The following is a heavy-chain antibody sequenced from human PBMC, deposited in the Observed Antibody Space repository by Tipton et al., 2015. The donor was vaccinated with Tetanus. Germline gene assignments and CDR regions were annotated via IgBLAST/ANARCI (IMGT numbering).Heavy chain of an antibody. D-gene: IGHD2/OR15-2a*01. CDR2: IRDNGNS. CDR3: ARGTFHAFDF. J-gene: IGHJ4*02. CDR1: GGSISRGDYY. V-gene: IGHV4-30-4*01. Sequence: TLSLTCSVSGGSISRGDYYWSWIRQPPGKGLEWIGHIRDNGNSYANPSLSGRVTMSVDTRKNQFSLNLTSMSVADTATYYCARGTFHAFDFWGQGVQVTVSS.